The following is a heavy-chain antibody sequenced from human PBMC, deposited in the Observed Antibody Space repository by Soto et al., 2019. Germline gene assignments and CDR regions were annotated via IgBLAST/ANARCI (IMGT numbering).Heavy chain of an antibody. CDR1: DESVTSPGNY. D-gene: IGHD2-15*01. V-gene: IGHV4-31*11. J-gene: IGHJ4*02. CDR2: ISSGGSP. Sequence: SETLSLTCDVSDESVTSPGNYWNWIRQRPDTGLEWIGYISSGGSPFYNPSLKSRVSISLDTSKNVISLTLRSVTAADTAVYYCPLYHCAGGGCYDRDYWGRGTRVTVSS. CDR3: PLYHCAGGGCYDRDY.